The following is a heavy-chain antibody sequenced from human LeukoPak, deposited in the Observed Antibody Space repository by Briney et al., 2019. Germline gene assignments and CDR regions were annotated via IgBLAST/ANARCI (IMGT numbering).Heavy chain of an antibody. D-gene: IGHD1-26*01. CDR1: GLTFSSYE. CDR3: TREPTYRAFDY. V-gene: IGHV3-48*03. Sequence: GGSLRLSRVVSGLTFSSYEMNWIRQAPGKGLEWVSYISSSGNTVYYADSVKGRFTVSRDNAKNSLYLQMNSLRAEDTAVYYCTREPTYRAFDYWGQGTLVTVSS. CDR2: ISSSGNTV. J-gene: IGHJ4*02.